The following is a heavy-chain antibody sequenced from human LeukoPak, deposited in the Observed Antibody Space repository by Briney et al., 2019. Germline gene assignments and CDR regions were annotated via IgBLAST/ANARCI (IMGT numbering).Heavy chain of an antibody. CDR2: MSPNSGDT. D-gene: IGHD7-27*01. J-gene: IGHJ4*02. CDR3: VRTPPNWGFDY. CDR1: GYTFTSHV. V-gene: IGHV1-8*01. Sequence: ASVTVSCKASGYTFTSHVNWVRQATGQGLEWMGWMSPNSGDTGYAQKFQGRVTMTSDSSISTAYMELSSLRSEDTAIYYCVRTPPNWGFDYWGQGTLVTVSS.